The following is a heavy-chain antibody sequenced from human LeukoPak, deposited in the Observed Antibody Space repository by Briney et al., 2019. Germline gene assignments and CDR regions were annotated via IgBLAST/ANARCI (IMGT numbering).Heavy chain of an antibody. CDR2: IIPIFGTA. Sequence: PGASVKVSCKVSGYTLTELSMHWVRQAPGQGLEWMGGIIPIFGTAKYAQRFQGRVTITADESTGTVYMELSSLGSEDTAVYHCARGDWNDPFDYWGQGTLVTVSS. J-gene: IGHJ4*02. V-gene: IGHV1-69*13. D-gene: IGHD1-1*01. CDR1: GYTLTELS. CDR3: ARGDWNDPFDY.